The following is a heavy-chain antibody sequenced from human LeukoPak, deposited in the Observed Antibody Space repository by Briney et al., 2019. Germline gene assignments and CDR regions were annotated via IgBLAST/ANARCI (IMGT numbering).Heavy chain of an antibody. CDR2: VKRKTDGETT. J-gene: IGHJ4*02. Sequence: PGGSLRLSCAASGFTFSNAWMSWVRQAPGKGLEWVGRVKRKTDGETTDYAAPVKGRFSISRDDSKNTVYLQMNSLNGDDTAIYFCTTTYTYWGQGSLVTVSS. CDR1: GFTFSNAW. V-gene: IGHV3-15*01. D-gene: IGHD3-16*01. CDR3: TTTYTY.